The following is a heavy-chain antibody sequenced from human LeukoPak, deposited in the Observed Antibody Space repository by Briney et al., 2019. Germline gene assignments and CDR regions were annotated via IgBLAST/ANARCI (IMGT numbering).Heavy chain of an antibody. CDR3: ARHGIFNGMDV. V-gene: IGHV4-4*07. CDR1: GGSISSYY. J-gene: IGHJ6*02. CDR2: MLTSGST. D-gene: IGHD1-26*01. Sequence: SETLSLTCTVSGGSISSYYWSWIRQPAGKGLEWIGRMLTSGSTNHNPSLKSRVTISVDTSKNQFSLKLTSVTAADTAVYYCARHGIFNGMDVWGQGTTVTVSS.